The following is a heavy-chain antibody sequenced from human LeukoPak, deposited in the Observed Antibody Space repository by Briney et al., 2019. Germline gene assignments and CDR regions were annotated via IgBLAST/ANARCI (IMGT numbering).Heavy chain of an antibody. CDR2: IYPGDSHT. Sequence: GESLKISCKGSGYSFASYWIGWVRQMPGKGLEWMGLIYPGDSHTRYSPSFQGQVTISADKSISTAYLQWSSLQASDTAIYYCAGTSADWFDPWGQGTLVTVSS. CDR3: AGTSADWFDP. CDR1: GYSFASYW. V-gene: IGHV5-51*01. J-gene: IGHJ5*02. D-gene: IGHD6-19*01.